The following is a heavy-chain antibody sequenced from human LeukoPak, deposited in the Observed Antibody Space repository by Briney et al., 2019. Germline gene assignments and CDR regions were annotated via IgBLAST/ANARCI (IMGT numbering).Heavy chain of an antibody. V-gene: IGHV4-39*01. CDR2: IYYSGHT. Sequence: KTSETLSLTCTVSGAPITTSNHYWGWIRQTPGKTLEWIANIYYSGHTLYNPSLKSRALISVDTSSNQFSLRLTSVTAADTAVYYCAAPSGPTYYSPVDFWGRGTSVSVSS. CDR1: GAPITTSNHY. D-gene: IGHD1-26*01. CDR3: AAPSGPTYYSPVDF. J-gene: IGHJ4*02.